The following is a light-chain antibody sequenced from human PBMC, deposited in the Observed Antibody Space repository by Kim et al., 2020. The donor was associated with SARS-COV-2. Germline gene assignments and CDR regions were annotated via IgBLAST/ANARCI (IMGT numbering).Light chain of an antibody. CDR3: QAWDSSTAI. CDR1: RLGDKY. V-gene: IGLV3-1*01. CDR2: QGD. Sequence: SEAPVQTVSISCSGERLGDKYAFSYQQRSGQSPVLVIYQGDKRPSGIPARFSGFLSGNTATLTISGTQPMDEADYYCQAWDSSTAIFGGGTQLTVL. J-gene: IGLJ2*01.